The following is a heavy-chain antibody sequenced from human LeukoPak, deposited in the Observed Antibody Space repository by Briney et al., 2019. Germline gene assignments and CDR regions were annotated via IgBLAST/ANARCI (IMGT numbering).Heavy chain of an antibody. CDR1: GGSISSYY. D-gene: IGHD3-22*01. V-gene: IGHV4-59*12. J-gene: IGHJ4*02. CDR3: ARWTYDSSGYSWSLDY. Sequence: SETLSLTCTVSGGSISSYYWSWIRQPPGKGLEWIGYIYFSGSTNYNPSLKSRVTMSVDTSKNQFSLKLSSVTAADTAVYYCARWTYDSSGYSWSLDYWGQGTLVTVSS. CDR2: IYFSGST.